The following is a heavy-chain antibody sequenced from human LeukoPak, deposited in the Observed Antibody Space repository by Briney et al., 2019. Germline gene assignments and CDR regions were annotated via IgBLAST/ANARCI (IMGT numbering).Heavy chain of an antibody. CDR2: ISYDGSNK. D-gene: IGHD6-13*01. Sequence: GGSLRLSCAASGFTFSSYAMHWVRQAPGKGLEWVAVISYDGSNKYYADSVKGRFTISRDNSKNTLYLQMNSLRAEDTAVYYCARGYSTFDYWGRGTLVTVSS. CDR1: GFTFSSYA. J-gene: IGHJ4*02. CDR3: ARGYSTFDY. V-gene: IGHV3-30-3*01.